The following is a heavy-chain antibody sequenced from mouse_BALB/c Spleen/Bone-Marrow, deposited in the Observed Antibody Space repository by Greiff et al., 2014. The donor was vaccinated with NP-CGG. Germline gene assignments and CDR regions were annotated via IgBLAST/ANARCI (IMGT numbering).Heavy chain of an antibody. CDR3: ASYYCGSSSSAY. CDR2: IGPANGNT. Sequence: VQLKESGAELVKPGASVKLSCTASGFNIKDTYMHWVKQRPEQGLEWIGRIGPANGNTKYDPKFQGKATITADTSSNTAYLQLSSLTSEDTAVYYCASYYCGSSSSAYWGQGTLVTVSA. CDR1: GFNIKDTY. D-gene: IGHD1-1*01. V-gene: IGHV14-3*02. J-gene: IGHJ3*01.